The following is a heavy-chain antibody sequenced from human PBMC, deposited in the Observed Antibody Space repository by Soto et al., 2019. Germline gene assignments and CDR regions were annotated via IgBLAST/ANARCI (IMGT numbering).Heavy chain of an antibody. CDR2: ISWNSGSI. V-gene: IGHV3-9*01. Sequence: EVQLVESGGGLVQPGRSLRLSCAASGFTFYDYSMHWVRQAPVKGLEWVSGISWNSGSIGYADSGKGRFTISRDNAKNSLYLQMNSLRAEDTALYYCAKDIASYYYGMDVWGQGTTVTVSS. J-gene: IGHJ6*02. CDR1: GFTFYDYS. CDR3: AKDIASYYYGMDV.